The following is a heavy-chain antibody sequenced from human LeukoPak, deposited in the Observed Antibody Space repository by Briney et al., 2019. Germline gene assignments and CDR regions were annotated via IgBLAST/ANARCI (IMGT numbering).Heavy chain of an antibody. D-gene: IGHD4-17*01. CDR3: ASPQDDYGDYWGLDY. J-gene: IGHJ4*02. Sequence: GGSLRLSCAASGFTFSGYSMNWVRQAPGKGLEWVSYISSSSSTIYYADSVKGRFTISRDNAKNSLYLQMNSLRAEDTAVYYCASPQDDYGDYWGLDYWGQGTLVTVSS. V-gene: IGHV3-48*04. CDR1: GFTFSGYS. CDR2: ISSSSSTI.